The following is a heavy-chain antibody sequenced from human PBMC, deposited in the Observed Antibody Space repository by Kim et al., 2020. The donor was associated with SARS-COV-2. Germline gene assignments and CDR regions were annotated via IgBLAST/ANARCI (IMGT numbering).Heavy chain of an antibody. V-gene: IGHV4-59*09. D-gene: IGHD6-19*01. J-gene: IGHJ5*02. Sequence: SLKSRVTISVDTSKNQFSLKLSSVTAADTAVYYCASGIAVAGTSSDWFDPWGQGTLVTVSS. CDR3: ASGIAVAGTSSDWFDP.